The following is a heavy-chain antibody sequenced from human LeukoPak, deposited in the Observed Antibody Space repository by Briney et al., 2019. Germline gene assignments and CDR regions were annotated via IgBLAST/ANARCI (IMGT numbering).Heavy chain of an antibody. Sequence: GRSLRLSCAASGFTFSSYSMNWVRQAPGKGLGRVAIISSSSSTIYYADSVKGRFTISRDNAKNSLYLQMNSLRAEDTAVYYCAREPVVVGPATILPESPTSHNSSTGVSGKRRPVAVSS. CDR2: ISSSSSTI. D-gene: IGHD2-2*01. V-gene: IGHV3-48*01. CDR3: AREPVVVGPATILPESPTSHNSSTGV. J-gene: IGHJ6*03. CDR1: GFTFSSYS.